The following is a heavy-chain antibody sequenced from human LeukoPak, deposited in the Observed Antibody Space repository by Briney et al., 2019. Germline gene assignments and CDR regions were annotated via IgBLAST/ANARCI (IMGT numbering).Heavy chain of an antibody. CDR1: GFTFNSYA. D-gene: IGHD5-18*01. V-gene: IGHV3-7*01. CDR2: INQDGSEK. CDR3: ARDPSRRYTYGYGDS. Sequence: GGSLRLSCATSGFTFNSYAMTWVRQPPGKGLEWVANINQDGSEKYYVDSVKGRFTISRDNARSSLYLQMNSLRAEDTGLYYCARDPSRRYTYGYGDSWGQGTLVTVSS. J-gene: IGHJ4*02.